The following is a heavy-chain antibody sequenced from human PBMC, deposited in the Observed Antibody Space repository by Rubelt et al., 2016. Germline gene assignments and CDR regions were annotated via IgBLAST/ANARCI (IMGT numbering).Heavy chain of an antibody. D-gene: IGHD1-26*01. CDR3: ASGSYDSLDY. CDR1: A. J-gene: IGHJ4*02. V-gene: IGHV3-30*04. Sequence: AMHWVRQAPGKGLKGVAVISYDGAKKYYADSVTGRFTISRDNSKNTLYLQISTLRAEDTALYYCASGSYDSLDYWGQGTLVTVSS. CDR2: ISYDGAKK.